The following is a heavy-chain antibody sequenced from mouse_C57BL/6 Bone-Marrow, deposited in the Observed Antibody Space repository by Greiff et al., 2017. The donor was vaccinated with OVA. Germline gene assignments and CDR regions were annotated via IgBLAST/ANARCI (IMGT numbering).Heavy chain of an antibody. D-gene: IGHD2-4*01. J-gene: IGHJ2*01. Sequence: VQVVESGAELVRPGTSVKVSCKASGYAFTNYLIEWVKQRPGQGLEWIGVINPGSGGTNYNEKFKGKATLTADKSSSTAYMQLSSLTSEDSAVYFCARSYYDLDYWGQGTTLTVSS. V-gene: IGHV1-54*01. CDR2: INPGSGGT. CDR1: GYAFTNYL. CDR3: ARSYYDLDY.